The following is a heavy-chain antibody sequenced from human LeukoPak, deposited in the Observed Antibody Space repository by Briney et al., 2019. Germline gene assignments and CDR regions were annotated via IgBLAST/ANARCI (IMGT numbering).Heavy chain of an antibody. D-gene: IGHD3-22*01. CDR1: GFTFSSYI. CDR3: ARDSTMIVVVNY. Sequence: GGSLRLSCAASGFTFSSYIMNWVRQAPWKGLEWVSSISSSSSYIYYADSVKGRFTISRDNAKNSLYLQMNSLRAEDTAVYYCARDSTMIVVVNYWGQGTLVTVSS. J-gene: IGHJ4*02. CDR2: ISSSSSYI. V-gene: IGHV3-21*01.